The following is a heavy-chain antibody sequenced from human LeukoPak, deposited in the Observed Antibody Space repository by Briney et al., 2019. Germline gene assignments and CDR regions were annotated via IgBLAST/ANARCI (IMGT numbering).Heavy chain of an antibody. CDR3: ARGRYSGYFFDY. J-gene: IGHJ4*02. D-gene: IGHD5-12*01. CDR1: GFTFSSYS. V-gene: IGHV3-21*01. CDR2: ISSSSSYI. Sequence: GGSLRLSCAASGFTFSSYSMNWVRQAPEKGLEWVSSISSSSSYIYYADSVKGRFTISRDNAKNSLYLQMNSLRAEDTAVYYCARGRYSGYFFDYWGQGTLVTVSS.